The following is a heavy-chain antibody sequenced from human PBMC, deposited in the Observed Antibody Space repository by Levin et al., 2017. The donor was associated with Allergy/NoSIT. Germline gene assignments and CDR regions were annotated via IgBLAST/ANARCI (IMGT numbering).Heavy chain of an antibody. D-gene: IGHD3-10*01. CDR3: TKGVSSGTYYFDY. CDR1: GFTFSSYA. V-gene: IGHV3-23*01. CDR2: ISGSSATT. Sequence: LSLPCAASGFTFSSYAMRWVRQAPGKGLEWVSAISGSSATTRYADSVKGRFTISRENSKNTVYLQMNSLRAEDTAIYYCTKGVSSGTYYFDYWGQGALVTVSS. J-gene: IGHJ4*02.